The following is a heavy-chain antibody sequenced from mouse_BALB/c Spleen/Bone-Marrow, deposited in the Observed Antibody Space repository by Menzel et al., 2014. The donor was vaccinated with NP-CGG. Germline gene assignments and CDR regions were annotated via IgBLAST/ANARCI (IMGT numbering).Heavy chain of an antibody. Sequence: VQLVESGAELVKPGAPVKLSCKASGYTLTSYWMNWVKQRPGRGLEWIGRIDPSDSETHYNQKFKDKATLTVDKSSSTAYIQLSSLTSEDSAVYYCARFPIYYDSGGAMDYWGQGTSVTVSS. J-gene: IGHJ4*01. CDR1: GYTLTSYW. V-gene: IGHV1-69*02. CDR3: ARFPIYYDSGGAMDY. CDR2: IDPSDSET. D-gene: IGHD2-4*01.